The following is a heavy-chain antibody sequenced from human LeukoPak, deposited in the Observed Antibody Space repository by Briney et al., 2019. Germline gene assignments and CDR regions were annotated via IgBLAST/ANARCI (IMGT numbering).Heavy chain of an antibody. D-gene: IGHD6-19*01. CDR1: EFTFSSYG. CDR2: IRYDGSIK. CDR3: AKDSEGRQWLVQVDYYYYGMDV. V-gene: IGHV3-30*02. J-gene: IGHJ6*02. Sequence: PGGSLRLSCAASEFTFSSYGMHWVRQAPGKGLEWVAFIRYDGSIKYYADSVKGRFTISRDNSKNTLYLQMNSLRAEDTAVYYCAKDSEGRQWLVQVDYYYYGMDVWGQGTTVTVSS.